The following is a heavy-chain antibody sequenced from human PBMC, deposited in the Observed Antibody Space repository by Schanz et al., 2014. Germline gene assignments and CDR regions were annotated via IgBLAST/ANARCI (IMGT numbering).Heavy chain of an antibody. Sequence: QVQLVESGGGVVQPGGSLRLSCAASGFTFSSYGMHWVRQAPGKGLEWVAIIWFDGSNKYYADSVKGRFTISRDSLHMNDVIGGDTAVYYCARGGSNREFYTVMDVWGRGTTVTVS. D-gene: IGHD3-10*01. CDR3: ARGGSNREFYTVMDV. CDR2: IWFDGSNK. CDR1: GFTFSSYG. J-gene: IGHJ6*02. V-gene: IGHV3-33*01.